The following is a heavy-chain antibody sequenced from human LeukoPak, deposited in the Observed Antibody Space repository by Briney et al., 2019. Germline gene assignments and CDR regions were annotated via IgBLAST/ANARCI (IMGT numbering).Heavy chain of an antibody. D-gene: IGHD6-13*01. CDR2: IYYSGST. Sequence: SQTLSLTCTVSGGSISSGGYYWSWIRQHPGKGLEWIGYIYYSGSTYYSPSLKSRVTISVDTSKNQFSLKLSSVTAADTAVYYCARDSADIAAAGIGYWGQGTLVTVSS. V-gene: IGHV4-31*03. CDR1: GGSISSGGYY. CDR3: ARDSADIAAAGIGY. J-gene: IGHJ4*02.